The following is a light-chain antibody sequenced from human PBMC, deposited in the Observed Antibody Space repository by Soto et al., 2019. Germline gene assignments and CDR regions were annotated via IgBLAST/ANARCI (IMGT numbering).Light chain of an antibody. CDR3: SSYTGTSTQV. CDR1: SSDVGGYNY. Sequence: QSALTQPPSASGSPGQSVTISCTGTSSDVGGYNYVSWYQQHPGKAPKLMIYEVSERPSGVSNRFSGAKSGSTASLTISGLRTEDEANYHCSSYTGTSTQVFGTGTKVTVL. V-gene: IGLV2-8*01. CDR2: EVS. J-gene: IGLJ1*01.